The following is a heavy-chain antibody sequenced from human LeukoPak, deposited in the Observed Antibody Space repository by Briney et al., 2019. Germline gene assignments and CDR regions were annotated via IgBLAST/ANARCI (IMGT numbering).Heavy chain of an antibody. Sequence: GGSLKLSCSASGFLFSNYAMHWVRQAPGKGLEYVSAISSNGGSTYYADSVKGRFTISRDNSKNTLYLQMSSLRAEDAAVYYCVKGKGIAVTSLDYWGQGTLVTVSS. CDR3: VKGKGIAVTSLDY. V-gene: IGHV3-64D*06. CDR2: ISSNGGST. CDR1: GFLFSNYA. D-gene: IGHD6-19*01. J-gene: IGHJ4*02.